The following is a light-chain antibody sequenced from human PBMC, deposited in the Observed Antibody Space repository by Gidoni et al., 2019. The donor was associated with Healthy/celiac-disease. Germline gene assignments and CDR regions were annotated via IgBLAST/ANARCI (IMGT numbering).Light chain of an antibody. Sequence: QSALTQTPSASGPPGQSVTISCTGTSSDVGGYNYVSWYQQPPGKAPKLMIYEVSKRPSGVPDRFFGSKSGNTASLTVSGLQAEDEADYYCSSYAGSNNFVVFGGGTKLTVL. J-gene: IGLJ2*01. CDR3: SSYAGSNNFVV. CDR2: EVS. V-gene: IGLV2-8*01. CDR1: SSDVGGYNY.